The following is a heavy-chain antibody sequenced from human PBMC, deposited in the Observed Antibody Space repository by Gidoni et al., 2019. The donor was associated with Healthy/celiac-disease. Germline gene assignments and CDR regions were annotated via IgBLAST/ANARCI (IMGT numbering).Heavy chain of an antibody. Sequence: QVQLQESGPGLVKPSETLSLTCTVSGGSISSYYWSWIRQPAGKGLEWIGRIYTSGSTNYNPPLKSRVTMSVDTSKNQFSLKLSSVTAADTAVYYCARAPTVVTIFGVDNWFDPWGQGTLVTVSS. V-gene: IGHV4-4*07. CDR1: GGSISSYY. D-gene: IGHD3-3*01. CDR2: IYTSGST. CDR3: ARAPTVVTIFGVDNWFDP. J-gene: IGHJ5*02.